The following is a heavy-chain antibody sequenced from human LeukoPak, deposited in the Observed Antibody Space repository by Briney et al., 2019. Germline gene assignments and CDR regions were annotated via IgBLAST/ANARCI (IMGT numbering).Heavy chain of an antibody. V-gene: IGHV1-8*01. D-gene: IGHD5-24*01. CDR1: GYTFTSYD. CDR2: MNPNSGNT. Sequence: ASVKVSCEASGYTFTSYDINWVRQATGQGLEWMGWMNPNSGNTGYAQKFQGRVTMTRNTSISTAYMELSSLRSEDTAVYYCARVPRMATTGGKHGYWGQGTLVTVSS. CDR3: ARVPRMATTGGKHGY. J-gene: IGHJ4*02.